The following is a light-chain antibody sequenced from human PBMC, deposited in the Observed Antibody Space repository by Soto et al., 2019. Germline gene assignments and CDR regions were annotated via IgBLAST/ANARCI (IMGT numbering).Light chain of an antibody. Sequence: ETVLTQSPGTLSLSPGERATLCCRASQTIRSNYLAWYRQTPGQAPRLLIYGASNRATGIADRFSGSGSGTDFTLIISRLEPEDFALYYCQQHGSSPWTFGQGTKVEIK. CDR2: GAS. J-gene: IGKJ1*01. CDR3: QQHGSSPWT. V-gene: IGKV3-20*01. CDR1: QTIRSNY.